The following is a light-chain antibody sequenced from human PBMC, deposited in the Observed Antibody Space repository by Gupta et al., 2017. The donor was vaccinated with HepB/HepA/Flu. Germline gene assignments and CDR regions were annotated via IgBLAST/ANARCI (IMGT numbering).Light chain of an antibody. J-gene: IGKJ1*01. Sequence: ENVLTQSPGTLSLSPGERATPSCRASQSVSSSYLAWYQQEPGQVPRLLIYGVSSRAPGIPGRFSGSASGTDFTRPLSRMEADDLAMYYCQPYKTFGQGTKVEIK. CDR2: GVS. CDR1: QSVSSSY. V-gene: IGKV3-20*01. CDR3: QPYKT.